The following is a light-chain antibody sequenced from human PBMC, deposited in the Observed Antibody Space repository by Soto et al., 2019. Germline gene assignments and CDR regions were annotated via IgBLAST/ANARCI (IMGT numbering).Light chain of an antibody. CDR2: KAS. CDR3: QQYKSYET. CDR1: QSISDW. J-gene: IGKJ1*01. Sequence: DIQMTPSPSTLSASVGDRVTITFRASQSISDWLAWYQQKPGKTPKLLIHKASSLESGAPSRFSGSGSGTEFTLTISSLQPDDFATYYCQQYKSYETFGQGTKVDI. V-gene: IGKV1-5*03.